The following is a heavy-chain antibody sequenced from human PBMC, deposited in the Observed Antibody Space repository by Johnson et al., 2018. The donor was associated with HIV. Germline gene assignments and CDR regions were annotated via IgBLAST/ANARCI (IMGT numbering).Heavy chain of an antibody. D-gene: IGHD2-21*01. CDR1: GFTFSGYA. CDR3: ARHTGYDAFDI. Sequence: VQLVESGGTVVRPGGSLRLSCAASGFTFSGYAMSWVRQAPGKGLAWVSTLSGSGGSVRYYAASVRGRFTISRDNAENSLYLQMNSLRAEDTAVYYCARHTGYDAFDIWGQGTMVTVSS. V-gene: IGHV3-23*04. CDR2: LSGSGGSVR. J-gene: IGHJ3*02.